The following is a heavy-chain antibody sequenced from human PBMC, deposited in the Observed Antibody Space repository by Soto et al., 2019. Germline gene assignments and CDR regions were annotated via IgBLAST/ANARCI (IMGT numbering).Heavy chain of an antibody. Sequence: GESLKISCAASGFTFSSHWMHWFHQAPGEGLVWVSRINPDGSGTAYADSVKGRFTISRDNAKNTLYLQTNSLRTEDTAVYYCASQPTNQPFDPWGQGTLVTVSS. J-gene: IGHJ5*02. CDR1: GFTFSSHW. D-gene: IGHD2-2*01. CDR3: ASQPTNQPFDP. CDR2: INPDGSGT. V-gene: IGHV3-74*01.